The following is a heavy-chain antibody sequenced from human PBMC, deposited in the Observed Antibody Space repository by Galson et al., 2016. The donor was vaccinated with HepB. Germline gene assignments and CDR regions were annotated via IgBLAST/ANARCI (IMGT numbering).Heavy chain of an antibody. CDR1: GLTFSSYS. V-gene: IGHV3-21*01. CDR2: ISSSSSYI. D-gene: IGHD4-17*01. CDR3: ARAVSWDYGDYAGY. J-gene: IGHJ4*02. Sequence: SLRLSCAASGLTFSSYSMNWVRQAPGKGLEWVSSISSSSSYIYYADSVKGRFTISRDNAKNSLYLQMNSLRAEETAVYYCARAVSWDYGDYAGYWGQGTLVTVSS.